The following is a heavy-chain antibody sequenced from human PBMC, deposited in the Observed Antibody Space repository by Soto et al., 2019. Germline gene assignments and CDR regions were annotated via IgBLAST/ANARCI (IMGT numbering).Heavy chain of an antibody. D-gene: IGHD6-19*01. Sequence: GASVKVSCKASGYAFTNYDINWLRPAAGQGPEWMAWINPHSGNKGYAQKFRGGVTVARDTSTNTVYMELTSLRSDDTAVYFCARYGGSAGRYLDLWARGTRVPVSS. J-gene: IGHJ2*01. CDR2: INPHSGNK. CDR3: ARYGGSAGRYLDL. CDR1: GYAFTNYD. V-gene: IGHV1-8*01.